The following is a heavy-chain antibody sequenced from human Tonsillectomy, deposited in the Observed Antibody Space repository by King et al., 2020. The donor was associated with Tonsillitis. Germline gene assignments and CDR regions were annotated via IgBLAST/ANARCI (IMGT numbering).Heavy chain of an antibody. Sequence: VQLQQWGAGLLKPSETLSLTCAVYGGSFSGYSWSWIRQPPGKGLEWIGEINHSGSTNYNPSLKSRVTMSVDTSKNQFSLTLSSVTAADTAVYYCATSTHYHSPDCSSSSCPNWFDPWGQGTLVTVSS. CDR2: INHSGST. V-gene: IGHV4-34*01. J-gene: IGHJ5*02. D-gene: IGHD2-2*01. CDR3: ATSTHYHSPDCSSSSCPNWFDP. CDR1: GGSFSGYS.